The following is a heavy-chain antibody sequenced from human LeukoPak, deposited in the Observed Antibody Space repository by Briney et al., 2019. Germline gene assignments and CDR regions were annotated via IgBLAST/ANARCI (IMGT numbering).Heavy chain of an antibody. Sequence: QPGGSLRLSCAASGFTFSSYAMSWVRPAPGKGLEWVSAISGSGGSTYYADSVKGRFTISRDNSKNTLYLQMNSLRAEDTAVYYCAKDLAVAGYRYFDYWGQGTLVTVSS. CDR3: AKDLAVAGYRYFDY. J-gene: IGHJ4*02. D-gene: IGHD6-19*01. CDR1: GFTFSSYA. CDR2: ISGSGGST. V-gene: IGHV3-23*01.